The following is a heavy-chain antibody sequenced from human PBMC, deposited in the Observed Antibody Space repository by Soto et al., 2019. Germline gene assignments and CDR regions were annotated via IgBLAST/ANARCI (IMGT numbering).Heavy chain of an antibody. D-gene: IGHD7-27*01. V-gene: IGHV3-48*03. CDR3: ARETGDGEFDY. Sequence: GGSLRLSCAASGFTFSSYEMNWVRQAPGKGLEWVSYISSSGSTIYYADSVKGRFTISRDNAKNSLYLQMNSLRAEDTAVYCCARETGDGEFDYCGQGTRVTVSS. CDR1: GFTFSSYE. CDR2: ISSSGSTI. J-gene: IGHJ4*02.